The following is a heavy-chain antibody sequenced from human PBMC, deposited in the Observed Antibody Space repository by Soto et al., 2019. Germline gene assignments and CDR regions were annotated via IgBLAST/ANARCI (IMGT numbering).Heavy chain of an antibody. D-gene: IGHD6-19*01. CDR2: ISGSGGST. CDR3: ARVPQTLSSGLYYFDY. Sequence: GGSLRLSCAASGFTFSSYAMSWVRQAPGKGLEWVSAISGSGGSTYYADSVKGRFTISRDNSKNTLYLQMNSLRAEDTAVYYCARVPQTLSSGLYYFDYWGQGTLVTVSS. V-gene: IGHV3-23*01. J-gene: IGHJ4*02. CDR1: GFTFSSYA.